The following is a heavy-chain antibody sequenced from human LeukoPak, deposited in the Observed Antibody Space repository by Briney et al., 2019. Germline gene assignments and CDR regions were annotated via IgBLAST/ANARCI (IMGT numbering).Heavy chain of an antibody. CDR1: GFTFSSYW. CDR2: IKQDGSEK. D-gene: IGHD6-13*01. CDR3: ARDKNMYSSSGNNWFDP. V-gene: IGHV3-7*01. Sequence: GGSLRLSCAASGFTFSSYWMSWVRQAPGKGLEWVANIKQDGSEKYYVDSVKGRFTISRDNAKNSLYLQMNSLRAEDTAVYYCARDKNMYSSSGNNWFDPWGQGTLVTVSS. J-gene: IGHJ5*02.